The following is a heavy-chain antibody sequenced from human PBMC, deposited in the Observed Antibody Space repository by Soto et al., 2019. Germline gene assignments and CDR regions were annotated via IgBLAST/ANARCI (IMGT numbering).Heavy chain of an antibody. J-gene: IGHJ1*01. Sequence: QVQLVQSGAEVKKPGSSVKVSCKASGGPFNSYGISWVRQAPGQGLEWVGGIIPIFGTANYAQKFQARVTIIADESTNTAYMELRSLRSGDTAGYYCASDVVPTAEYFQTWGQGTLVTVSS. CDR2: IIPIFGTA. CDR3: ASDVVPTAEYFQT. V-gene: IGHV1-69*01. CDR1: GGPFNSYG. D-gene: IGHD6-6*01.